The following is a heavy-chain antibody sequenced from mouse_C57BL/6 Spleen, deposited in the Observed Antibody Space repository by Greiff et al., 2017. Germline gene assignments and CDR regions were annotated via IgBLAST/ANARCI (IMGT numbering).Heavy chain of an antibody. D-gene: IGHD2-4*01. V-gene: IGHV14-2*01. Sequence: VQLKESGAELVKPGASVKLSCTASGFNINDYYMHWVKQRTEQGLEWIGRIDPEDGETKYASKFQGKATIAADTSSNTAYLQLSSLTSEDTAVYYCARSIYYDYDGDIDYWGQGTSSTVSS. CDR2: IDPEDGET. CDR3: ARSIYYDYDGDIDY. CDR1: GFNINDYY. J-gene: IGHJ4*01.